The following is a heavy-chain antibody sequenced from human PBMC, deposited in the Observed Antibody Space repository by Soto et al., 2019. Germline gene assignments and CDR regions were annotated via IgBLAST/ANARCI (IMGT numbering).Heavy chain of an antibody. J-gene: IGHJ6*02. CDR2: MYNTGST. V-gene: IGHV4-59*01. CDR1: GGSISRYY. CDR3: ARDLWGYCGTDCYPLDV. D-gene: IGHD2-21*02. Sequence: QVQLQESGPELVKPSETLSLTCTVSGGSISRYYWSWIRQPPGKGLEWIGYMYNTGSTVYNPPFKSRVTISVDTSKNQFSLKLNSVTAADTAVYYCARDLWGYCGTDCYPLDVWGQGTTVTVSS.